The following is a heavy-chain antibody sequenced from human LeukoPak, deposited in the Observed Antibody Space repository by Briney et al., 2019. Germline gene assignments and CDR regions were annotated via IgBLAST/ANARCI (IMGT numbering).Heavy chain of an antibody. V-gene: IGHV3-74*01. CDR2: INTDGSVT. CDR1: GLTVSTFW. CDR3: VTDRYSDSAFGG. Sequence: GGSLRLSWAASGLTVSTFWMHWVRHAPGEGLVWVSRINTDGSVTNYADSVEARFTISRDSAKNMLYLQMNDLRAEDTAVYYCVTDRYSDSAFGGWGQGTLVTVSS. D-gene: IGHD1-26*01. J-gene: IGHJ4*02.